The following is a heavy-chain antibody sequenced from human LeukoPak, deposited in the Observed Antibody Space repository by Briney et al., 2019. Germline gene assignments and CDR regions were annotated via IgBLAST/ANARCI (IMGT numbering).Heavy chain of an antibody. D-gene: IGHD1-26*01. Sequence: GGSLRLSCAASGFTSSSYSMNWVRQAPGKGLEWVSSISSSSSYIYYADSVKGRFTISRDNAKNSLYLQMNSLRAEDTAVYYCARELLGGFDYWGQGTLVTVSS. CDR3: ARELLGGFDY. J-gene: IGHJ4*02. CDR1: GFTSSSYS. CDR2: ISSSSSYI. V-gene: IGHV3-21*01.